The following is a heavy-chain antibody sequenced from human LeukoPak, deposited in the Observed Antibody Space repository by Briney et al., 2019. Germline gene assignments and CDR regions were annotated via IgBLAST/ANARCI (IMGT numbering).Heavy chain of an antibody. Sequence: SETLSLTCTVSGGSISSYYWSWIRQPPGKGLGWIGYIYYSGSTNYNPSLKSRVTMSVDTSQNQFSLKLSSVTAADTAVYYCASFSSSLVRGGYYYYMDVWGKGITVTVSS. CDR1: GGSISSYY. D-gene: IGHD6-13*01. CDR2: IYYSGST. CDR3: ASFSSSLVRGGYYYYMDV. J-gene: IGHJ6*03. V-gene: IGHV4-59*12.